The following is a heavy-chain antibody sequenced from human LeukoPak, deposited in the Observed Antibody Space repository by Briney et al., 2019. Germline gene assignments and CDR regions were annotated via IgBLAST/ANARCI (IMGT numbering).Heavy chain of an antibody. J-gene: IGHJ4*02. D-gene: IGHD6-6*01. CDR2: INQDGSGK. CDR3: AREGSSSSYFDY. CDR1: GFTLSTYW. V-gene: IGHV3-7*01. Sequence: GESLRLSCAVSGFTLSTYWMSWVRQAPGKGLEWVANINQDGSGKNYVDSVKGRFTISRDNAKNSLYLQMNSLRAEDTAVYYCAREGSSSSYFDYWGQGTLVTVSS.